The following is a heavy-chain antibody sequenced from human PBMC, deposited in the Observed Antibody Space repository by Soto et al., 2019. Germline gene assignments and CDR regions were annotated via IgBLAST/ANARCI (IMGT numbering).Heavy chain of an antibody. CDR1: GFTFSSYS. CDR2: ISSSSSYI. V-gene: IGHV3-21*01. Sequence: GGSLRLSCAASGFTFSSYSMNWVRQAPGKGLEWVSSISSSSSYIYYADSVKGRFTISRDNAKNSLYLQMNSLRAEDTAVYYCARDYDNGDYGTGDYWGQGTLVTVS. D-gene: IGHD4-17*01. J-gene: IGHJ4*02. CDR3: ARDYDNGDYGTGDY.